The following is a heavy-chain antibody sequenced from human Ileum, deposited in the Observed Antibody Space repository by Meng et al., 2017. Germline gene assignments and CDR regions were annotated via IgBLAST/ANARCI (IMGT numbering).Heavy chain of an antibody. CDR2: ISAYNGDT. CDR1: GYTFTNFG. Sequence: QVHLVQSGGEVKNPGASVRLTCKTSGYTFTNFGINWVRQAPGQGLEWLGWISAYNGDTESAERFRDRLTLTTDASTQTAYLELTNLRSDDTAVYFCARGGSPVDIEQYCTSSSCPIDYWGQGDLVTVSS. D-gene: IGHD2-8*01. CDR3: ARGGSPVDIEQYCTSSSCPIDY. J-gene: IGHJ4*02. V-gene: IGHV1-18*01.